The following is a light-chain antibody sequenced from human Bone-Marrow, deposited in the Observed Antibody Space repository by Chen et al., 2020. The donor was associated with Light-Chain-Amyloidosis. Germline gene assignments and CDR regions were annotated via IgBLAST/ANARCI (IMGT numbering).Light chain of an antibody. J-gene: IGLJ2*01. V-gene: IGLV1-47*01. CDR1: SSTIGRNY. Sequence: QSVLTQPPSASATPGQRVTISCSGTSSTIGRNYIYWYEQFPGPAPQLLIYRNNQQPSGVTDRFSGSKSGTSASLAISGLRPEDEADYYCSAWDDSLSAVVFGGGTKLTVL. CDR2: RNN. CDR3: SAWDDSLSAVV.